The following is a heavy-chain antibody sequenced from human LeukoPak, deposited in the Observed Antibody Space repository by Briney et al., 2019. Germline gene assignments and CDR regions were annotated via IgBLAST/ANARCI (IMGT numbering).Heavy chain of an antibody. Sequence: SETLSLTCTVSGGAISSTTSYWDWIRQPPGKGLEWIGSVYYSGSTYYSPSLKSRVTISVDTSENQFSLKLSSVTAADTAVYYCARGGVQWNWFDPWGQGTLVTVSS. V-gene: IGHV4-39*01. CDR1: GGAISSTTSY. D-gene: IGHD6-19*01. CDR2: VYYSGST. J-gene: IGHJ5*02. CDR3: ARGGVQWNWFDP.